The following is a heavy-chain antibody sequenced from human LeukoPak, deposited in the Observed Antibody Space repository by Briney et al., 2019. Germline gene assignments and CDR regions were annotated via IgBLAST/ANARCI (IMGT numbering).Heavy chain of an antibody. D-gene: IGHD5-18*01. CDR3: AKDLSGYSYGPTRYFQH. Sequence: GGSLRLSCAASGFTFSSYAMSWVRQAPGKGLEWVSAISGSGGSTYYADSVKGRFTISRDNSKNTLYLQMNSLRAEDTAVYYCAKDLSGYSYGPTRYFQHWGQGTLVTVSS. V-gene: IGHV3-23*01. CDR1: GFTFSSYA. J-gene: IGHJ1*01. CDR2: ISGSGGST.